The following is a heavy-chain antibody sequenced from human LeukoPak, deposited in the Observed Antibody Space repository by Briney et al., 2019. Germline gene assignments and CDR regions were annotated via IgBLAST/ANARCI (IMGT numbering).Heavy chain of an antibody. J-gene: IGHJ5*02. CDR2: IIPIFGTA. V-gene: IGHV1-69*01. CDR1: GGTFSSYA. D-gene: IGHD1-1*01. Sequence: GSLVKVSCKASGGTFSSYAISWVRQAPGQGLEWMGGIIPIFGTANYAQKFQGRVTITADESTSTAYMELSSLRSEDTAVYYCASGVRREEWFDPWGQGTLVTVSS. CDR3: ASGVRREEWFDP.